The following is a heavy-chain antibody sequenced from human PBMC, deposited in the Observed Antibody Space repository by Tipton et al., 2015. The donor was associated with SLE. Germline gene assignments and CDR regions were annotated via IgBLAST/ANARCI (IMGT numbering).Heavy chain of an antibody. CDR1: GGSVSGHY. V-gene: IGHV4-34*01. CDR3: ARDKSIGYFDY. CDR2: INHSGRT. Sequence: TLSLTCAVYGGSVSGHYWSWIRQPPGKGLEWIGEINHSGRTNYNPSLKSRVTISVDTSKNQFSLKLSSVTAADTAVYYCARDKSIGYFDYWGQGTLVTVSS. J-gene: IGHJ4*02. D-gene: IGHD3-3*02.